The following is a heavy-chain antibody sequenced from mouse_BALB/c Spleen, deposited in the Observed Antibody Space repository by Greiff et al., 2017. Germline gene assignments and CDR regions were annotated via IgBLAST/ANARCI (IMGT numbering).Heavy chain of an antibody. J-gene: IGHJ2*01. D-gene: IGHD1-1*01. V-gene: IGHV1-4*02. CDR1: GYTFTSYT. CDR3: ARGGRGYGTFLDY. CDR2: INPSSGYT. Sequence: VQLQQSAAELARPGASVKMSCKASGYTFTSYTMHWVKQRPGQGLEWIGYINPSSGYTEYNQKFKDKTTLTADKSSSTAYMQLSSLTSEDSAVYYCARGGRGYGTFLDYWGQGTTLTVSS.